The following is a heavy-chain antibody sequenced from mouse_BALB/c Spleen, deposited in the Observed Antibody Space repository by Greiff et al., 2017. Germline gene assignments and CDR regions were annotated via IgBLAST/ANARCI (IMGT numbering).Heavy chain of an antibody. Sequence: EVQGVESGGGLVQPGGSRKLSCAASGFTFSSFGMHWVRQAPEKGLEWVAYISSGSSTIYYADTVKGRFTISRDNPKNTLFLQMTSLRSEDTAMYYCARSAIYDGSHYFDYWGQGTTLTVSS. J-gene: IGHJ2*01. CDR1: GFTFSSFG. CDR2: ISSGSSTI. V-gene: IGHV5-17*02. D-gene: IGHD2-3*01. CDR3: ARSAIYDGSHYFDY.